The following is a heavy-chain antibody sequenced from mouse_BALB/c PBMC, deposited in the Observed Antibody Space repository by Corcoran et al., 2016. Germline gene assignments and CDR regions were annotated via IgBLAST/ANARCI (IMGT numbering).Heavy chain of an antibody. J-gene: IGHJ3*01. CDR3: ARSGEGNIFAY. CDR2: IDPANGNT. CDR1: GFNIKDTY. V-gene: IGHV14-3*02. Sequence: EVQLQQSGAALVKPGASVKLYCTASGFNIKDTYMHWVKQRPEQGLEWIGRIDPANGNTKYDPKFQGKATITADKSSNTAYLQLSSLTSEDTAVYYCARSGEGNIFAYWGQGTLVTVSA. D-gene: IGHD2-1*01.